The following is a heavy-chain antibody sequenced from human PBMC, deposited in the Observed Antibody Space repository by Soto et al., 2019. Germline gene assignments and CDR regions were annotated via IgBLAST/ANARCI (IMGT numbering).Heavy chain of an antibody. Sequence: GGSLRLSCAASGFTFSSYGMHWVRQAPGKGLEWVAVISYDGSNKYYADSVKGRFTISRDNSKNTLYLQMNSLRAEDTAVYYCAKDGEGYCSGGSCYPYYFDYWGRGTLVTVSS. D-gene: IGHD2-15*01. J-gene: IGHJ4*02. CDR3: AKDGEGYCSGGSCYPYYFDY. CDR1: GFTFSSYG. V-gene: IGHV3-30*18. CDR2: ISYDGSNK.